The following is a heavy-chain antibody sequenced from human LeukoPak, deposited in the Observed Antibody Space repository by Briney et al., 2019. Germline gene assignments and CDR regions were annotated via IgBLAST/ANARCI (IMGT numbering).Heavy chain of an antibody. V-gene: IGHV3-21*06. Sequence: PGGSLRLSCTASGLTFSTSGFNWVRQPPGKGLEGFASIVPPGSGRYHADSIKGRFTISGDNANNFLYLQMNSLRAEDTAVYYCATETNGRHYDYWGQGTLLTVSS. CDR1: GLTFSTSG. J-gene: IGHJ4*02. CDR2: IVPPGSGR. CDR3: ATETNGRHYDY. D-gene: IGHD1-14*01.